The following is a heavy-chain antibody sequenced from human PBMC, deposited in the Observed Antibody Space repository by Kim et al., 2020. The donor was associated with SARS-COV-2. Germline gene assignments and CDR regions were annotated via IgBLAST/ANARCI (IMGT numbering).Heavy chain of an antibody. CDR1: GGSFSGYY. CDR3: ARGHSSSWYRGGMDV. Sequence: SETLSLTCAVYGGSFSGYYWSWIRQPPGKGLEWIGEINHSGSTNYNPSLKSRVTISVDTSKNQFSLKLSSVTAADTAVYYCARGHSSSWYRGGMDVWGQGTTVTVSS. V-gene: IGHV4-34*01. CDR2: INHSGST. J-gene: IGHJ6*02. D-gene: IGHD6-13*01.